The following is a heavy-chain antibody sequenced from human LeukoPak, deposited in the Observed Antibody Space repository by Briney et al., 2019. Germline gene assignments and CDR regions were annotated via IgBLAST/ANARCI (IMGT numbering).Heavy chain of an antibody. J-gene: IGHJ4*02. D-gene: IGHD1-7*01. V-gene: IGHV5-51*01. CDR1: GYSFTSYW. Sequence: GESLKISCKGSGYSFTSYWIGWVRQMPGKGLEWMGVIYGADYTTIYSPPFHGQITISADKSISSAYLQWTSLKASDTAMYYCARRPAGTRTFDYWGQGALVTVSS. CDR2: IYGADYTT. CDR3: ARRPAGTRTFDY.